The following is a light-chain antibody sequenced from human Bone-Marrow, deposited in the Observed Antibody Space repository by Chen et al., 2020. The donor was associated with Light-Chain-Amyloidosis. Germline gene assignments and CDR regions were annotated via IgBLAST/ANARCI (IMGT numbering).Light chain of an antibody. V-gene: IGLV3-21*02. Sequence: SYVLTQPSSVSVAPGQTATIACGGNNIGSTSVHWYQQTPGQAPLLGVYDDSDRPSGIPERLSGYNSGNTATLTISRVEAGDEADYYCQVWDRSSDRPVFGGGTKLTVL. J-gene: IGLJ3*02. CDR1: NIGSTS. CDR2: DDS. CDR3: QVWDRSSDRPV.